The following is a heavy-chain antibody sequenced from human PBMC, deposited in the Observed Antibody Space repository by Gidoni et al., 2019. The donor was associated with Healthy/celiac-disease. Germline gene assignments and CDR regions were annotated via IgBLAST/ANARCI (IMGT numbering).Heavy chain of an antibody. Sequence: QVQLVESGGGVVQPGRSLRLSCAASGFTFSSYGMPWVRQAPGKGLEWVAVIWYDGSNKYYADSVKGRFTISRDNSKNTLYLQMNSLRAEDTAVYYCARDLAGAFDIWGQGTMVTVSS. J-gene: IGHJ3*02. CDR2: IWYDGSNK. CDR3: ARDLAGAFDI. CDR1: GFTFSSYG. V-gene: IGHV3-33*01.